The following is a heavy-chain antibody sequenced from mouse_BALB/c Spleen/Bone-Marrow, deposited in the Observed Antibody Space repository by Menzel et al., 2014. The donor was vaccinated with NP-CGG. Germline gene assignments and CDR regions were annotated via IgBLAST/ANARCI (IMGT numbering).Heavy chain of an antibody. CDR2: ISSGGGYT. J-gene: IGHJ4*01. V-gene: IGHV5-6*03. CDR1: GFTFSSYA. D-gene: IGHD4-1*01. CDR3: TRQRNWDHYDMDY. Sequence: EVKPQESGGGLVKPGGSLKLSCSGSGFTFSSYAMSWGRQTPDKRLEWVATISSGGGYTYYPDSVKGRFTISRDNANNTLYLQMSSLKSEDTAMYYCTRQRNWDHYDMDYWGQGTSVTVSS.